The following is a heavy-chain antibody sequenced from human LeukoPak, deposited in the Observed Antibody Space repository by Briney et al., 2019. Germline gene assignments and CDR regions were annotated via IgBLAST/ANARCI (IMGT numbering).Heavy chain of an antibody. CDR1: GFTFSNYW. V-gene: IGHV3-7*01. J-gene: IGHJ4*02. Sequence: GGSLRLSCAASGFTFSNYWMAWVRQAPGRGLEWVANLEGNGREKRYVDSVQGRFTISRDNAKNSLYLQMNSLRAGDTGVYYCARDLKTRVVVAATRGYVGYWGQGTLVTVSS. CDR3: ARDLKTRVVVAATRGYVGY. CDR2: LEGNGREK. D-gene: IGHD2-15*01.